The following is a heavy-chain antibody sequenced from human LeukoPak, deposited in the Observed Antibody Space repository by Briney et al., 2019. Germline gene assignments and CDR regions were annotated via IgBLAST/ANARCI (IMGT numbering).Heavy chain of an antibody. Sequence: GASVKVSCKASGYTFTSYGISWVRQAPGQGLERMGWISAYNGNANYALNLQGRVTMTTDTSTSTAYMELRSLRSDDTAVYYCARDRWYDKSDYYYNLDHWGQGTLVTVSS. J-gene: IGHJ4*02. D-gene: IGHD3-22*01. V-gene: IGHV1-18*01. CDR3: ARDRWYDKSDYYYNLDH. CDR2: ISAYNGNA. CDR1: GYTFTSYG.